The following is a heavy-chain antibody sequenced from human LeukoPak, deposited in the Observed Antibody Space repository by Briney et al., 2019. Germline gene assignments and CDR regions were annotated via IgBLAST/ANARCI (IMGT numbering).Heavy chain of an antibody. V-gene: IGHV4-59*12. Sequence: SETLSLTCTVSGGSISSYYWSWIRQPSGKGLEWIGYIFHSGHSFYNPSLKSRITISVDKSKNQFSLRLTSVTAADTAVYYCARELWFVNAPGSWFDPWGQGTLVTVSS. J-gene: IGHJ5*02. CDR1: GGSISSYY. D-gene: IGHD3-10*01. CDR3: ARELWFVNAPGSWFDP. CDR2: IFHSGHS.